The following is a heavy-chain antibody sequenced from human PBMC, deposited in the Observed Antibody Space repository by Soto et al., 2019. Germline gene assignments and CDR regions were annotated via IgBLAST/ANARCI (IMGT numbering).Heavy chain of an antibody. CDR3: ARSGGVIVPDAFDI. CDR2: IIPILGIA. CDR1: GGTFSSYT. J-gene: IGHJ3*02. D-gene: IGHD3-16*02. Sequence: QVQLVQSGAEVKKPGSSVKVSCKASGGTFSSYTISWVRQAPGQGLEWMGRIIPILGIANYAQKFQGRVTITADKSTSTAYMELSSLRSEDKAVYYCARSGGVIVPDAFDIWGQGTMVTVSS. V-gene: IGHV1-69*02.